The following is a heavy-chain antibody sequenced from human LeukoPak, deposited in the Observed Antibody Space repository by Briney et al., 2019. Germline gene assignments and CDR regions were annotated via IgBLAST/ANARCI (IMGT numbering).Heavy chain of an antibody. J-gene: IGHJ4*02. Sequence: PGGSLRLSCAASGFTFSNYAMSWVRQAPGKGLEWVSAISPSADSTSYADSVKGRFAISRDNSKNTLYLQMDSLRAEDTAVYYCAKRESSSSWYNYFDYWGQGTLATVSS. V-gene: IGHV3-23*01. D-gene: IGHD6-13*01. CDR1: GFTFSNYA. CDR2: ISPSADST. CDR3: AKRESSSSWYNYFDY.